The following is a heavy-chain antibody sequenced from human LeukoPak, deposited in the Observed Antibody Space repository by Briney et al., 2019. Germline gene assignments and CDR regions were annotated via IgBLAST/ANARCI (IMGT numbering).Heavy chain of an antibody. CDR3: ARGNVGYCSSTSCFEYFQH. J-gene: IGHJ1*01. CDR1: GGSISSYY. CDR2: IYTSGST. V-gene: IGHV4-4*07. D-gene: IGHD2-2*01. Sequence: PSETLSLTCTVSGGSISSYYWSWIRQPAGKELEWIGRIYTSGSTNYNPSLKSRVTMSVDTSKNQFSLKLSSVTAAGTAVYYCARGNVGYCSSTSCFEYFQHWGQGTLVTVSS.